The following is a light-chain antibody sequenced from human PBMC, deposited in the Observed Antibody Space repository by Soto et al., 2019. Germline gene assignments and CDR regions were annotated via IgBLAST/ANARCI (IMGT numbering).Light chain of an antibody. CDR1: QSVSSSY. CDR3: QQYGSSPT. Sequence: EIVLTQSPGTLSLSPGERATLSCRASQSVSSSYLAWYQQKPGQAPRLLIYGASSRATGIPGRFSGSGSGTDFTITISRLEPEDFAVYYCQQYGSSPTFGQGTKVEIK. J-gene: IGKJ1*01. CDR2: GAS. V-gene: IGKV3-20*01.